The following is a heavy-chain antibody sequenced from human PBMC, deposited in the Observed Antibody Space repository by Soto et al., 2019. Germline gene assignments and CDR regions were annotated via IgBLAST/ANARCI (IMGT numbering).Heavy chain of an antibody. V-gene: IGHV1-3*01. CDR2: INAGNGNT. J-gene: IGHJ5*02. CDR1: GYTFTSYA. D-gene: IGHD2-8*01. Sequence: ASVKVSCKASGYTFTSYAMHWVRQAPGQRREWMGWINAGNGNTKYSQKFQGRVTITRDTSASTAYMELSSLRSEDTSVYYCARDRFTGGYCTNGVCYRGLYLHYNWFDPWGQGTLVTAPQ. CDR3: ARDRFTGGYCTNGVCYRGLYLHYNWFDP.